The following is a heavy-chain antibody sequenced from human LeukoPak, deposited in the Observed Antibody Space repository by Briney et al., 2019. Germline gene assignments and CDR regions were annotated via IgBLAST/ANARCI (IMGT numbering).Heavy chain of an antibody. Sequence: SETLSLTCTISGGSTTGYFWSWIRQPPGKGLEWIGYVFYSGGTLYNPSLDSRVTISVDTSKTQFSLELTSVTAADTAVYYCAGERGEEYSSGWYKRNYFDNWGQGIRVTVSS. CDR3: AGERGEEYSSGWYKRNYFDN. D-gene: IGHD6-19*01. CDR2: VFYSGGT. V-gene: IGHV4-59*12. CDR1: GGSTTGYF. J-gene: IGHJ4*02.